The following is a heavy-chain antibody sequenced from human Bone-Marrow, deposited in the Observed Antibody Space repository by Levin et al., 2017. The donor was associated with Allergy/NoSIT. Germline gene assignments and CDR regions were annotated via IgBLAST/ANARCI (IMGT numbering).Heavy chain of an antibody. D-gene: IGHD1/OR15-1a*01. V-gene: IGHV3-30*18. CDR1: GFSFSSYG. J-gene: IGHJ6*02. Sequence: GGSLRLSCAASGFSFSSYGLHWVRQAPGKGLEWVAVISYNGNNKYSADSVKGRFTISRDNSKNTLYLQMNSLRTEDTAVYYCAKGGQGNNYYYYGMDVWGQGTTVTVSS. CDR2: ISYNGNNK. CDR3: AKGGQGNNYYYYGMDV.